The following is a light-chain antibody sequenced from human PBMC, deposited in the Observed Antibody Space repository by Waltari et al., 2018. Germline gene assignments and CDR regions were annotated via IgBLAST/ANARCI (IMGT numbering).Light chain of an antibody. V-gene: IGLV3-19*01. CDR2: GKN. J-gene: IGLJ2*01. Sequence: SSELTQDPAVSVALGQTVRITCQGDSLRRYYASWYQQKPGQAPLLVIYGKNNRPSGIPDRFSGSSSGNTASLTITGAQAEDEADYYCNSRDSSGNHVVFGGGTKLTVL. CDR3: NSRDSSGNHVV. CDR1: SLRRYY.